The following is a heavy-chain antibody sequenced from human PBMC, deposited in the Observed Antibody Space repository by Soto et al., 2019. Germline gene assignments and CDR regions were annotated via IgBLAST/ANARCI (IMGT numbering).Heavy chain of an antibody. J-gene: IGHJ6*02. CDR3: THSWGSRSLYYGMDV. CDR1: GFSLSTSGVG. CDR2: IYWNDDK. D-gene: IGHD3-3*01. Sequence: SGPTLVNPTQTLTLTCTFSGFSLSTSGVGVGWTRQPPGKALEWLALIYWNDDKRYRPSLKSRLTISKDTSKNQVVLTMTNMDPVDTATYYCTHSWGSRSLYYGMDVWGQGTTVTVSS. V-gene: IGHV2-5*01.